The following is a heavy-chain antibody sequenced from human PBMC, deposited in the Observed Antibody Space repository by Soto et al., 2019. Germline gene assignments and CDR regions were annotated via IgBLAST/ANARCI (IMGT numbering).Heavy chain of an antibody. V-gene: IGHV1-69*13. CDR3: AREGGGGYGGTYYYYGMDV. CDR2: IIPIFGTA. Sequence: GASVKVSCKASGGTFSSYAISWVRQAPGQGLEWMGGIIPIFGTANYAQKFQGRVTITADESTSTAYMELSSLRSEDTAVYYCAREGGGGYGGTYYYYGMDVWGQGTTVTVSS. CDR1: GGTFSSYA. J-gene: IGHJ6*02. D-gene: IGHD4-17*01.